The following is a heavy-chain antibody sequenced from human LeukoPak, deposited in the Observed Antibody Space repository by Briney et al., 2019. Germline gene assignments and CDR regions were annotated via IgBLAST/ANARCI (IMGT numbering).Heavy chain of an antibody. J-gene: IGHJ4*02. CDR2: IYNGGNI. CDR1: GASISSYY. CDR3: ARASDIAVTGFDC. D-gene: IGHD6-19*01. Sequence: SDTLSLTCTVSGASISSYYWSWIRQTPRNGLEWIGSIYNGGNINYKPSLKSRVTISMDTSKSHFSLSLTSVTAADTAVYFCARASDIAVTGFDCWGQGLLVTVSS. V-gene: IGHV4-59*07.